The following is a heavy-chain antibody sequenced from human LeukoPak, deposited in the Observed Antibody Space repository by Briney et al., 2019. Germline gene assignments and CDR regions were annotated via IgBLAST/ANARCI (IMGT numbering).Heavy chain of an antibody. D-gene: IGHD6-13*01. J-gene: IGHJ4*02. V-gene: IGHV3-48*03. CDR3: ARLGSIAAAGHDY. CDR2: ISSSGSTI. Sequence: SGGSLRLSCAASGFTFSSYEMNWVRQAPGKGLEWVSYISSSGSTIYYADSVKGRFTISRDNAKNSLYLQMSSLRAEDTAVYYCARLGSIAAAGHDYWGQGTLVTVSS. CDR1: GFTFSSYE.